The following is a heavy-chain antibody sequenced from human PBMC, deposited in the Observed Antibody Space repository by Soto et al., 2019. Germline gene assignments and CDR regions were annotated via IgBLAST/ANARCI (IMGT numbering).Heavy chain of an antibody. Sequence: QVQLQESGPGLVKPSETLSLTCTVSGGSLTSYYWSWIRQPPGKGLEWIGFVYYTGIARYNPSLKSRVTLTVAPSKHQFSLKLTSVTAADTAIYYCARRIVCTETFDYWGQGTLVTVSS. CDR2: VYYTGIA. CDR1: GGSLTSYY. V-gene: IGHV4-59*08. J-gene: IGHJ4*02. D-gene: IGHD2-15*01. CDR3: ARRIVCTETFDY.